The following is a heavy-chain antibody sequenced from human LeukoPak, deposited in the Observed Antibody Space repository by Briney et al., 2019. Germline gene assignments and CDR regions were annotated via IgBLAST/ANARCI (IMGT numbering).Heavy chain of an antibody. CDR3: ARGGVRTGIQLWEFGY. Sequence: ASVKVSCKASGYTFTSYYMHWVRQAPGQGLEWMGIINLSGGSTSYAQKFQGRVTMTRDTSTSTVYMELSSLRCEDTAVYYCARGGVRTGIQLWEFGYWGQGTLVTVSS. J-gene: IGHJ4*02. CDR1: GYTFTSYY. D-gene: IGHD5-18*01. CDR2: INLSGGST. V-gene: IGHV1-46*01.